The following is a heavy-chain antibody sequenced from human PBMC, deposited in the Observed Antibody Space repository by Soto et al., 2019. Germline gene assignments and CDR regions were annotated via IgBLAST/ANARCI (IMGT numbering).Heavy chain of an antibody. V-gene: IGHV3-7*01. CDR2: INEDGSAT. CDR1: GLPFSRYW. D-gene: IGHD2-15*01. Sequence: EVQLVESGGGLVQPGGSLRLSCVASGLPFSRYWLTWVRQAPGQGLEWVANINEDGSATYYLDSVRGRFTISRDNAENSLFLQMNSLRAEDTAVYYCARRFCRAAACFRAGYRVFDYWAQGAVVTVSS. J-gene: IGHJ4*02. CDR3: ARRFCRAAACFRAGYRVFDY.